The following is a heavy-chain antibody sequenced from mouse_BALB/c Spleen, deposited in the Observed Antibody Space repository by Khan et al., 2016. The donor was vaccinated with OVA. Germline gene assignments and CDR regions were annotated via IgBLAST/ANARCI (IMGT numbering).Heavy chain of an antibody. CDR2: IYPGSGNT. J-gene: IGHJ4*01. V-gene: IGHV1-63*02. CDR3: AIPYYYGSSYDTMDA. D-gene: IGHD1-1*01. CDR1: GYTFTNYW. Sequence: QVQLQQSGAELVRPGTSVKMSCKTAGYTFTNYWIGWVKQRPGHGLEWIGDIYPGSGNTHYNEKFKGKASLTADTSSSTAYMHLSSLTSEDSAIYYYAIPYYYGSSYDTMDAWGQGTSVTVSS.